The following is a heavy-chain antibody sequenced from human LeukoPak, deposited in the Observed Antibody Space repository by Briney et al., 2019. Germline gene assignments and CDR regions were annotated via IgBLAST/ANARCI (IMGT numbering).Heavy chain of an antibody. V-gene: IGHV4-39*01. D-gene: IGHD3-22*01. J-gene: IGHJ4*02. Sequence: PSETLSLTCTVSGGSISSSSYYCGWVGQPPRNPLLWIVGIDYSGSTYYNPSFKSRVTISVDTSKNQFSLKLSSVTAADTAVYYCARRHDSSGYYYPLFDYWGQGTLVTV. CDR1: GGSISSSSYY. CDR3: ARRHDSSGYYYPLFDY. CDR2: IDYSGST.